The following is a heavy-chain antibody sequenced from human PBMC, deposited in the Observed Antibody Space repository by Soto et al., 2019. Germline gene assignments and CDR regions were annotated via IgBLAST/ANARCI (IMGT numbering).Heavy chain of an antibody. CDR2: ISYDGSNK. CDR1: GFTFSSYA. V-gene: IGHV3-30-3*01. D-gene: IGHD6-6*01. J-gene: IGHJ6*02. Sequence: ESGGGVVQPGRSLRLSCAASGFTFSSYAMHWVRQAPGKGLEWVAVISYDGSNKYYADSVKGRFTISRDNSKNTLYLQMNSLRAEDTAVYYCARDRQLVRVNGMDVWGQGTTVTVSS. CDR3: ARDRQLVRVNGMDV.